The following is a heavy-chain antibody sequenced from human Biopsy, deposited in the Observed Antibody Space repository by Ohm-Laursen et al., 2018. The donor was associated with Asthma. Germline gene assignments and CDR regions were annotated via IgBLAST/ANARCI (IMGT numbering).Heavy chain of an antibody. J-gene: IGHJ6*02. CDR3: ARGYSGSDRIVYYYSGLEV. V-gene: IGHV1-69*13. CDR1: GDSFSSYA. D-gene: IGHD5-12*01. CDR2: LIPVLGTP. Sequence: VASVKVSCKASGDSFSSYAISWVRQAPGQGLEWMGGLIPVLGTPDHAQMFEGRVTITADESTSTAYMELSSLSSEDTAVYYCARGYSGSDRIVYYYSGLEVWGQGTTVTVSS.